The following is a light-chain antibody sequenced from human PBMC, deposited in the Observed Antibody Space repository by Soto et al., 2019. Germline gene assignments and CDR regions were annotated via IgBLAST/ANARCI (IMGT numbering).Light chain of an antibody. V-gene: IGLV2-14*01. CDR1: SSDVGGYNY. J-gene: IGLJ2*01. CDR3: SSYTSSSTYVV. CDR2: DVS. Sequence: QSALTQPASVSGSPGQSITISCTGTSSDVGGYNYVYWYQQHPGKAPKLMIYDVSNRPSGVSNRFSGSKSGNTASLTISGLQAEDEADYYCSSYTSSSTYVVFGGGTKQTVL.